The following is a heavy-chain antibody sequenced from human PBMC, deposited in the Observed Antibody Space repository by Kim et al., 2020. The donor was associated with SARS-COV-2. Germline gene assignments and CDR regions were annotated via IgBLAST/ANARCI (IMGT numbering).Heavy chain of an antibody. CDR1: GFTFSSSA. Sequence: GGSLRLSCAASGFTFSSSALHWVRQAPGKGLEWVALISYDGSNKYYADSVKGRFTISRDNSKNTLYLQMNSLRAEDTAVYYCARDAPMIVGNNDAFDIWG. V-gene: IGHV3-30*04. J-gene: IGHJ3*02. D-gene: IGHD3-22*01. CDR3: ARDAPMIVGNNDAFDI. CDR2: ISYDGSNK.